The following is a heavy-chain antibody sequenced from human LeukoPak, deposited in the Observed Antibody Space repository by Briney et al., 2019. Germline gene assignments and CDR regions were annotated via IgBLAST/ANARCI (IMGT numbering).Heavy chain of an antibody. J-gene: IGHJ3*02. CDR2: INHSGST. Sequence: SETLSLTCAVYGGSFSGYYWSWIRQPPGKGLEWIGEINHSGSTNYNPSLKNRVTISVDTSKNQFSLKLSSVTAADTAVYYCARVVQGFDDFEIWGQGTMVTVSS. CDR1: GGSFSGYY. D-gene: IGHD2-2*01. CDR3: ARVVQGFDDFEI. V-gene: IGHV4-34*01.